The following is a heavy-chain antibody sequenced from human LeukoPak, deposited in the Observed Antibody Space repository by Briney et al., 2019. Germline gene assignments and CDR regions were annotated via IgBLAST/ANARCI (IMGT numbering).Heavy chain of an antibody. J-gene: IGHJ3*02. CDR2: INHSGST. Sequence: SETLSLTCAVYGGSFSGYYWSWIRQPPGKGLEWIGEINHSGSTNYNPSLKNRVTISVDTSKNQFSLKLSSVTAADTAVYYCARVVQGFDDFEIWGQGTMVTVSS. CDR1: GGSFSGYY. D-gene: IGHD2-2*01. CDR3: ARVVQGFDDFEI. V-gene: IGHV4-34*01.